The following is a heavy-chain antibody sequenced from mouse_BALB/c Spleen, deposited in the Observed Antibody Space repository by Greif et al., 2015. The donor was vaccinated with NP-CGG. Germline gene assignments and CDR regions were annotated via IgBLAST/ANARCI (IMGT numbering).Heavy chain of an antibody. J-gene: IGHJ1*01. Sequence: VKVVESGAELAKPGASVKMSCKASGYTFTSYWMHWVKQRPGQGLEWIGYINPSTGYTAYNQKFKDKATLTADKSSSTAYMQLSSLTSEDSAVYYCAPYYGSSYDWYFDVWGAGTTVTVSS. CDR3: APYYGSSYDWYFDV. V-gene: IGHV1-7*01. CDR1: GYTFTSYW. CDR2: INPSTGYT. D-gene: IGHD1-1*01.